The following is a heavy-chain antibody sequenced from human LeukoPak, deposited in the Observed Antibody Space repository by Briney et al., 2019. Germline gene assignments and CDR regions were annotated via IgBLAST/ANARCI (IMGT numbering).Heavy chain of an antibody. CDR2: INHSGST. J-gene: IGHJ3*02. D-gene: IGHD6-13*01. Sequence: PSETLSLTCAVYGGSFSGYYWSWIRQPPGKGLEWIGEINHSGSTNYNPSLKSRVTISVDTSKNQFSLKLSSVTAADTAVYYCARHMRQLVRFRWRAFDIWGQGTMVTVSS. V-gene: IGHV4-34*01. CDR1: GGSFSGYY. CDR3: ARHMRQLVRFRWRAFDI.